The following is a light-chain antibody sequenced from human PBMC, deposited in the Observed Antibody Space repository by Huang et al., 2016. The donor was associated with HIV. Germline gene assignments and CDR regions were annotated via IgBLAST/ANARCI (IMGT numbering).Light chain of an antibody. Sequence: DIQMTQSPSSLAASVGDRVTITCQASQDISTYLNWYQQQPGNAPKVLIYAASNLETGVPSRFSGSGSGTDFTFNISSLQPGDIATYDCQQYDNLPWTFGQGTKVEIK. J-gene: IGKJ1*01. V-gene: IGKV1-33*01. CDR3: QQYDNLPWT. CDR1: QDISTY. CDR2: AAS.